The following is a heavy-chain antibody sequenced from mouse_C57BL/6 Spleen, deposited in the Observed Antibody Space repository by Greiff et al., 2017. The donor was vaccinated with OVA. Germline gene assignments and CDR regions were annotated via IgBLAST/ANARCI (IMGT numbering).Heavy chain of an antibody. D-gene: IGHD6-1*01. J-gene: IGHJ3*01. CDR1: GYTFTSYW. CDR3: PRERASSYFWC. CDR2: IDPSDSYT. V-gene: IGHV1-69*01. Sequence: QVQLQQPGAELVMPGASVKLSCKAPGYTFTSYWMQWVKQRPGQGLEWIGEIDPSDSYTNYNQKFKGKSTLTVDKSSSTAYMQLSSLTSEDTAFYDCPRERASSYFWCWGQGTLVSVS.